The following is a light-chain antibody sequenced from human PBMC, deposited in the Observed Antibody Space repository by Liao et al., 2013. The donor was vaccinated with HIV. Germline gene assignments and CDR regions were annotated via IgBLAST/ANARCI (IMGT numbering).Light chain of an antibody. V-gene: IGLV3-21*04. J-gene: IGLJ2*01. CDR2: YDT. Sequence: SYELTQPPSVSVAPGKTAGITCGGNNIGSKSVHWYQQKPGQAPVLVIYYDTNRPSGIPERFSGSNSGNTATLTISSVEAGDEADYYCQVWDSSVVFGGGTKLTVL. CDR1: NIGSKS. CDR3: QVWDSSVV.